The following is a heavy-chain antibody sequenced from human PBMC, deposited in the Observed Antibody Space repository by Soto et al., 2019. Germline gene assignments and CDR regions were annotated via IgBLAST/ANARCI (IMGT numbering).Heavy chain of an antibody. CDR1: GASISGFY. J-gene: IGHJ5*02. D-gene: IGHD1-1*01. CDR2: IYATGTT. Sequence: SETLSLTCTVSGASISGFYWSWIRKSAGKGLEWIGRIYATGTTDYNPSLKSRVMMSVDTSKKQLSLKLRSVTAADTAVYYCVRAGTKTLREWFDPWGQGISVTVSS. CDR3: VRAGTKTLREWFDP. V-gene: IGHV4-4*07.